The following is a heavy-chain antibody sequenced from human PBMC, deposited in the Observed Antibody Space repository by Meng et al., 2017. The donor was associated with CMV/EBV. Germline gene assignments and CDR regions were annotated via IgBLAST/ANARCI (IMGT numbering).Heavy chain of an antibody. D-gene: IGHD3-3*01. CDR3: ARAEVGVVLAPGDY. J-gene: IGHJ4*02. V-gene: IGHV3-30-3*01. Sequence: QVQLGEFGGGVVQPGRSLRLSCAASGFTFSSYAMHWVRQAPGKGLEWVAVISYDGSNKYYADSVKGRFTISRDNSKNTLYLQMNSLRAEDTAVYYCARAEVGVVLAPGDYWGQGTLVTVSS. CDR2: ISYDGSNK. CDR1: GFTFSSYA.